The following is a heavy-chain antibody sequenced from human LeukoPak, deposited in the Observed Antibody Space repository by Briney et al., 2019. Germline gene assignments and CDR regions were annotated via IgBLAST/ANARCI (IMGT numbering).Heavy chain of an antibody. V-gene: IGHV3-53*01. J-gene: IGHJ4*02. CDR3: RNCGCDCSLIYD. CDR2: IYSGVST. D-gene: IGHD2-21*02. Sequence: GGSLRLSCAASGFTVSSNYMSWVRQAPGKGLEWVSVIYSGVSTYYADSVKGRFTISRDNSKNTLYLQMNSLRAEDTAVYYCRNCGCDCSLIYDWGQGTLVTVSS. CDR1: GFTVSSNY.